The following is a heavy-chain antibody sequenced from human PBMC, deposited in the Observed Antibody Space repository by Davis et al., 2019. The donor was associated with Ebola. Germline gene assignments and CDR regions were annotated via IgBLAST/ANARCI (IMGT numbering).Heavy chain of an antibody. D-gene: IGHD3-3*01. CDR2: ISTGGATI. J-gene: IGHJ6*03. CDR1: GFTFTRYA. Sequence: GESLKISCEASGFTFTRYAMSWVRQAPGKGLEWVSYISTGGATIYYADSVKGRFTISRDNAKNSLYLQMNSLRDEDTAVYYCARARFWSGYYYYYYMDVWGKGTTVTVSS. V-gene: IGHV3-48*02. CDR3: ARARFWSGYYYYYYMDV.